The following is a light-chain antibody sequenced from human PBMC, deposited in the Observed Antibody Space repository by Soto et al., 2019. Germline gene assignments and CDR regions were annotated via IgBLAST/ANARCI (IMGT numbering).Light chain of an antibody. V-gene: IGKV3-20*01. Sequence: ETVLTQSPGTLSLSPGERATLSCRASQSVSSSHLAWYQQKPGQAPRLLIYGASSRATGIPDRFSGSGSGTDFTLTLSRLEPEDFAVYYCQQYCSSPPSWTFGQGTKVEIK. J-gene: IGKJ1*01. CDR2: GAS. CDR3: QQYCSSPPSWT. CDR1: QSVSSSH.